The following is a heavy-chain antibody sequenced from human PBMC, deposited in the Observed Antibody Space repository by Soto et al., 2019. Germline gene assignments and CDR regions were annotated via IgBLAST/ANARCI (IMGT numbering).Heavy chain of an antibody. CDR3: ARGIDDNASFGMDV. CDR1: RFTFSSYW. V-gene: IGHV3-7*01. CDR2: IKEDGSDK. J-gene: IGHJ6*02. Sequence: GGSLRLSCAASRFTFSSYWMSWVRQAPGRGLEWVANIKEDGSDKYYADSVKGRFTISRDNAKKSLYVQMNSPRVEDTAVYYCARGIDDNASFGMDVWGQGTTVTVSS. D-gene: IGHD1-1*01.